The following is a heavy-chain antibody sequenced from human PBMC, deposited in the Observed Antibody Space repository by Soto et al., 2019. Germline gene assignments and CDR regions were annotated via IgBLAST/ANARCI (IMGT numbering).Heavy chain of an antibody. D-gene: IGHD3-9*01. Sequence: QVQLVQSGAEVKKPGSSVKVSCKASGGTFSSYTISWVHQPPGQGLEWMGRIIPILGIANTAQKFQGRVTITADKSTSTAYMELSSLRSEDTAVYYCAREPFLTGNDYWGQGTLVTVSS. CDR3: AREPFLTGNDY. CDR2: IIPILGIA. CDR1: GGTFSSYT. V-gene: IGHV1-69*08. J-gene: IGHJ4*02.